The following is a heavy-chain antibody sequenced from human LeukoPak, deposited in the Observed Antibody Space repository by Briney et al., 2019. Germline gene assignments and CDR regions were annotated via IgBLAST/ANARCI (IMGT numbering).Heavy chain of an antibody. CDR2: IKTDGSQI. CDR3: ARDLNWETY. J-gene: IGHJ4*02. D-gene: IGHD7-27*01. Sequence: GGSLRLSCAASGFTFDDYAMHWVRQAPGKGLEWVANIKTDGSQIYYVDSVKGRFTISRDNAKNSLYLQMNSLRAEDTAVYYCARDLNWETYWGQGTLVSVSS. CDR1: GFTFDDYA. V-gene: IGHV3-7*01.